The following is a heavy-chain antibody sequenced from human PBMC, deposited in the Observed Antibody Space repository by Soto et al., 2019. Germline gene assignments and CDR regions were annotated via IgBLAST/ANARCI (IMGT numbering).Heavy chain of an antibody. J-gene: IGHJ6*02. CDR3: ARVQRGEYYYHGMDV. CDR2: FSHSGRT. CDR1: GGSISGTYW. V-gene: IGHV4-4*02. Sequence: QVQLQESGPGLVKASGTLSLICAVSGGSISGTYWWTWVRQPPGKGLEWIGEFSHSGRTTYNPSRNSRVTISVDKSKIQFSLNMRSVTAADTAVYYCARVQRGEYYYHGMDVWGQGTTVTVAS. D-gene: IGHD6-25*01.